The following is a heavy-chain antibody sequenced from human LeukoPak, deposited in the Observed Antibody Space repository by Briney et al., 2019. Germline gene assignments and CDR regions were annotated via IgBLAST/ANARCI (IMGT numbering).Heavy chain of an antibody. CDR1: GGSISSYY. V-gene: IGHV4-59*12. CDR2: IYYSGST. D-gene: IGHD5-18*01. CDR3: AREGYSSPDS. Sequence: KTSETLSLTCTVSGGSISSYYWSWIRQPPGKGLEWIGYIYYSGSTNYNPSLKSRVIISLDTSKNHFSLKLTSVTASDTAVYYCAREGYSSPDSWGQGTLVTVSS. J-gene: IGHJ4*02.